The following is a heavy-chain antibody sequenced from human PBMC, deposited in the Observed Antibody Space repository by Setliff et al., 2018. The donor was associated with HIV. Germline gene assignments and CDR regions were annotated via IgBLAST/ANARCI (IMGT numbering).Heavy chain of an antibody. Sequence: SETLSLTCTVSGGSINSYHWSWIRQPAGKGLEWIGRFYTSGTTNYNPSLKTRVTMSVDTSKNQFSLKLSSVTAADTAVYYCARVERRLGNNWFGEFNFWGQGTLVTVSS. J-gene: IGHJ4*02. CDR3: ARVERRLGNNWFGEFNF. CDR1: GGSINSYH. CDR2: FYTSGTT. V-gene: IGHV4-4*07. D-gene: IGHD3-10*01.